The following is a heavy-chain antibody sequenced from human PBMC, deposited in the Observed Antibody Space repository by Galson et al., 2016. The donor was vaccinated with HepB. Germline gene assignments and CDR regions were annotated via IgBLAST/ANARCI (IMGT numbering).Heavy chain of an antibody. CDR2: INAGNGNR. Sequence: SVKVSCKASGYSFTSYGMHWVRQAPGQRLEWMGWINAGNGNRKYSQKLQGRVTMTTDTSTSTAYMELRSLRSDDTAVYYCARDTPDSSGYYSRDFDYWGQGTLVTVSS. J-gene: IGHJ4*02. CDR1: GYSFTSYG. D-gene: IGHD3-22*01. V-gene: IGHV1-3*01. CDR3: ARDTPDSSGYYSRDFDY.